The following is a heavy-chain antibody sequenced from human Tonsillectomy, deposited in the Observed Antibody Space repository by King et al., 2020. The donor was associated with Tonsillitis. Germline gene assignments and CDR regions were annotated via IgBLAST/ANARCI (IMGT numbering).Heavy chain of an antibody. CDR2: ISHDGSNK. CDR3: ARAPPEVMGLYYFDY. Sequence: VQLVESGGGVVQPGRSLRLSCAASGFTFSSYAMHWVRQAPGKGLEWVAIISHDGSNKYYADSVKGRFTISRDNSKNTLYLQMNSLRAEDTAVYYCARAPPEVMGLYYFDYWGQGTLVTVSS. J-gene: IGHJ4*02. CDR1: GFTFSSYA. V-gene: IGHV3-30-3*01. D-gene: IGHD2-8*01.